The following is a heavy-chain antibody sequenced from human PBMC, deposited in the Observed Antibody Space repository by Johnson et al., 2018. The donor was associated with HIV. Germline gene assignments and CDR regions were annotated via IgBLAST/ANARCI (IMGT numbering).Heavy chain of an antibody. J-gene: IGHJ3*02. D-gene: IGHD2-15*01. CDR1: GFRFSYHY. CDR2: ISSSGTTI. CDR3: ARSKDCSVGTCPDGLDI. Sequence: QVQLVESGGGLVQPGGSLRLSCVASGFRFSYHYMSWIRQAPGKGLEWVSYISSSGTTIYSADSVKGRFTTSRDNTNNSLYLQMNSLKAEDTAVYYCARSKDCSVGTCPDGLDIWGQGTMVIVSS. V-gene: IGHV3-11*04.